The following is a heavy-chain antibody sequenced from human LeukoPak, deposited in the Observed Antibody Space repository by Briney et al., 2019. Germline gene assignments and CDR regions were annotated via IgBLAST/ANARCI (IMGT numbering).Heavy chain of an antibody. CDR1: GFTVSSNY. J-gene: IGHJ5*02. CDR2: IYSGGST. V-gene: IGHV3-53*05. CDR3: AKDVGGVYNSPSDP. D-gene: IGHD6-6*01. Sequence: GGSLRLSCAASGFTVSSNYMSWVRQAPGKGLEWVSVIYSGGSTYYADSVKGRFTISRDNSKNTVYLQMNSLRAEDTAVYYCAKDVGGVYNSPSDPWGQGTLVTVSS.